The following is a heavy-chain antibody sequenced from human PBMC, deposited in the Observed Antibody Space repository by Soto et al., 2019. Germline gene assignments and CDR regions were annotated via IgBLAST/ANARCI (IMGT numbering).Heavy chain of an antibody. CDR2: INAGNGNT. Sequence: GASVKVSCKASGYAFTSYAMHWVRQAPGQRLEWMGWINAGNGNTKYSQKFQGRVTITRDTSASTAYMELSSLRSEDTAVYYCARAWVVVTAPDYWGQGTLVTSPQ. CDR3: ARAWVVVTAPDY. D-gene: IGHD2-21*02. V-gene: IGHV1-3*01. J-gene: IGHJ4*02. CDR1: GYAFTSYA.